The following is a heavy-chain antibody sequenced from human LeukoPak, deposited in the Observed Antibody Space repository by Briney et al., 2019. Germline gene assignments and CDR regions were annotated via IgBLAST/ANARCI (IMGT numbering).Heavy chain of an antibody. Sequence: GGSLRLSCAASGFTFSSYTMSWVRQAPGKGLEWVSTITTSDGNTYYADSVKGRFTVSRDNSKNTLFLQMNSLRAEDTAVYYCAGLVGRYSSGLYYYYFDYWGQGTLVTVSS. J-gene: IGHJ4*02. CDR1: GFTFSSYT. CDR2: ITTSDGNT. CDR3: AGLVGRYSSGLYYYYFDY. D-gene: IGHD3-22*01. V-gene: IGHV3-23*01.